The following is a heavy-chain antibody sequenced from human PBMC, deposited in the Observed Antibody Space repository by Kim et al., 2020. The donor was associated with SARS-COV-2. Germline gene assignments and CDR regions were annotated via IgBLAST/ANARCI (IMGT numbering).Heavy chain of an antibody. CDR3: ARRDTARGISY. V-gene: IGHV4-34*01. J-gene: IGHJ4*02. D-gene: IGHD3-10*01. CDR1: GESFSGYY. Sequence: SETLSLTCAVYGESFSGYYWTWIRQSPEKGLVWLGEINHSGTTNYNPSLKSRLTVSVDTSKNQFHLKVTSMTAADTAIYFCARRDTARGISYWGQGTLVT. CDR2: INHSGTT.